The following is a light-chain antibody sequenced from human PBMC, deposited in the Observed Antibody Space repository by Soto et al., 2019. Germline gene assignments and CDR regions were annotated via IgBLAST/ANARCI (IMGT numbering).Light chain of an antibody. CDR1: QSVSSN. J-gene: IGKJ2*01. Sequence: EIVMTQSPATLSVSPGEGATLSCRASQSVSSNLAWYQQIPGQAPRLLIYGASTRATGIPARFSGSGSGTEFTLTISSLQSEDFAVYFCQQYNNWPLYTFGQGTKLEIK. CDR2: GAS. CDR3: QQYNNWPLYT. V-gene: IGKV3-15*01.